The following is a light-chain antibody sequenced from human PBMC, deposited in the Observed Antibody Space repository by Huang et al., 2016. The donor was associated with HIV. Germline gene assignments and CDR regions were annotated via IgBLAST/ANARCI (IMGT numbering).Light chain of an antibody. CDR3: QQRGNSWT. CDR2: DAI. CDR1: QSVGNY. Sequence: EVVLTHSPVTLSLFPGERATISCSASQSVGNYLAWYQQKPGQAPRLLIFDAINMATCIPGRFRGGGSGTDFALTISGLEPDEFAVYYCQQRGNSWTFGQGTKVEIK. J-gene: IGKJ1*01. V-gene: IGKV3-11*01.